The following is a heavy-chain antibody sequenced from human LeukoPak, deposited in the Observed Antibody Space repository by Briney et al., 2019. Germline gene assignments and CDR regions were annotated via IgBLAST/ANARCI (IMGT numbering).Heavy chain of an antibody. Sequence: GGSLRLSCAASGFTFSSYAMSWVRQAQGEGLEWVSTITGSGGNTYYADSVKGRFTISRDNSKNTLYLQMDSLRAEDTAVYYCAKVAAAVADTRTDYWGQGTLVTVSS. D-gene: IGHD6-25*01. CDR3: AKVAAAVADTRTDY. V-gene: IGHV3-23*01. CDR2: ITGSGGNT. J-gene: IGHJ4*02. CDR1: GFTFSSYA.